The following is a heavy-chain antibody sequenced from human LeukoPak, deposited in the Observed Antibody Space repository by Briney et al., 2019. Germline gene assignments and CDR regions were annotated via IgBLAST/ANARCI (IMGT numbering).Heavy chain of an antibody. CDR1: AYAFTNYG. CDR2: ISAYKGTT. Sequence: ASVKVSCKASAYAFTNYGISWVRQAPGQGLEWMGWISAYKGTTKYAQNLQGRVTMTRDTSTSTTYMELRSLRSDDTAVHYCARSKDCSSNSCYNDWLDPWGQGTLVTVSS. D-gene: IGHD2-2*02. CDR3: ARSKDCSSNSCYNDWLDP. J-gene: IGHJ5*02. V-gene: IGHV1-18*04.